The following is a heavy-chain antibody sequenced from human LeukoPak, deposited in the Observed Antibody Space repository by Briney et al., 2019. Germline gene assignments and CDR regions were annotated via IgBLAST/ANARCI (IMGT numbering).Heavy chain of an antibody. CDR2: ISWDSGSI. V-gene: IGHV3-9*01. CDR1: GFTFDDYA. Sequence: GGSLRLSCAASGFTFDDYAMHWVRQAPGKGLEWVSGISWDSGSIGYADSVKGRFTISRDNAKNSLYLEINSLRAEDTALYYCARRTAYGSGSLPPYYMDVWGKGTTVTVSS. CDR3: ARRTAYGSGSLPPYYMDV. J-gene: IGHJ6*03. D-gene: IGHD3-10*01.